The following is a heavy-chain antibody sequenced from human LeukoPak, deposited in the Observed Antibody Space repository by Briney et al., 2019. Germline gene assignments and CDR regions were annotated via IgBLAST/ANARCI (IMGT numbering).Heavy chain of an antibody. J-gene: IGHJ4*02. V-gene: IGHV3-23*01. D-gene: IGHD3-3*01. CDR1: GFTFSSYA. CDR2: ISGSGGST. Sequence: GGSLRLSCAASGFTFSSYAMSWVRQAPGKGLEWVSAISGSGGSTYYADSVKGRFTISRDNSKNTLYLQMNSLRAEDTAVYYCAIESSGITIFGVVIMGFDYWGQGTLVTVSS. CDR3: AIESSGITIFGVVIMGFDY.